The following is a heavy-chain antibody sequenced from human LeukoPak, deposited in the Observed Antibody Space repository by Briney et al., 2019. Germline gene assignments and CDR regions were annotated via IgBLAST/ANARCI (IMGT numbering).Heavy chain of an antibody. J-gene: IGHJ4*02. CDR1: GDSISSPYY. Sequence: LETLSLTCTVSGDSISSPYYWGWIRQPPGKGLEWIGSIYHTESTYYDPSLKSRVTILIDTSKNQFSLRLGPVTAADTAVYYCARVLWEVARSFDFWGQGTLVTVSS. V-gene: IGHV4-38-2*02. CDR2: IYHTEST. CDR3: ARVLWEVARSFDF. D-gene: IGHD1-26*01.